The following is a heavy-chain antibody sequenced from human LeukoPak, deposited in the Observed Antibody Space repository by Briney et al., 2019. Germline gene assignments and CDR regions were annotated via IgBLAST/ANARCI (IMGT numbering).Heavy chain of an antibody. D-gene: IGHD5-18*01. V-gene: IGHV4-59*01. J-gene: IGHJ4*02. CDR2: IYYSGGT. CDR3: ARASVQLWPTFDY. Sequence: SETLSLTCTVSGGSISSYYWSWIRQPPGKGLEWIGYIYYSGGTNYNPSLKSRVTISVDTSKNQFSLKLSSVTAADTAVYYCARASVQLWPTFDYWGQGTLVTVSS. CDR1: GGSISSYY.